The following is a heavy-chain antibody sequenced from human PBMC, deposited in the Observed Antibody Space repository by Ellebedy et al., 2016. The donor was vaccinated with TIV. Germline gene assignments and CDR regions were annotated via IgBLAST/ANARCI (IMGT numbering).Heavy chain of an antibody. CDR1: GFTFSSYG. V-gene: IGHV3-33*01. CDR3: AREGFEGATDN. D-gene: IGHD3-10*01. J-gene: IGHJ4*02. Sequence: GGSLRLXXAASGFTFSSYGMHWVRQAPGKGLEWVAVIWYDGSNKYYADSVKGRFTISRDNSKNTLYLQMNSLRAEDTAVYYCAREGFEGATDNWGQGTLVTVSS. CDR2: IWYDGSNK.